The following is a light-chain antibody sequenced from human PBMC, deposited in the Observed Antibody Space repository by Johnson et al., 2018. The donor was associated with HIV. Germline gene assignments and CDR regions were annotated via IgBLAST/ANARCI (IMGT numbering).Light chain of an antibody. CDR1: SSNIGSNT. CDR2: RNN. V-gene: IGLV1-44*01. J-gene: IGLJ1*01. Sequence: SVLTQPPSASGTPGQRVTISCSGSSSNIGSNTVNWYQQLPRTAPKLLIYRNNQRPSWVPDRFSGSKSGTSASLAISGLQAEDEADYYCAAWDDSLNGYVFGTGTKVTVL. CDR3: AAWDDSLNGYV.